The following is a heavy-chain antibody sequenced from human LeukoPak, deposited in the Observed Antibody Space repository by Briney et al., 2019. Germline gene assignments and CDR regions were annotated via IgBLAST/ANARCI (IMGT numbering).Heavy chain of an antibody. Sequence: SETLSLTCTVSSGSVSSSSYYWSWIRQPPGKGLEWIGEINHSGSTNYNPSLKSRVTISVDTSKNQFSLKLSSVTAADTAVYYCASSRRGGWSRGNYFDYWGQGTLVTVSS. V-gene: IGHV4-39*07. CDR1: SGSVSSSSYY. J-gene: IGHJ4*02. CDR3: ASSRRGGWSRGNYFDY. CDR2: INHSGST. D-gene: IGHD3-16*01.